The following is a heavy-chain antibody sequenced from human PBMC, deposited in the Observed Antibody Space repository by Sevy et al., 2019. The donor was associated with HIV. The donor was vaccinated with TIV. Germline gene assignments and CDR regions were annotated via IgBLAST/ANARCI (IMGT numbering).Heavy chain of an antibody. CDR1: GGSFGGFS. CDR2: VDH. D-gene: IGHD3-3*01. Sequence: SETLSLTCAVSGGSFGGFSWNWIRQPPGKGLEWIGEVDHYSPSLKSRVTISLDTSKNQFSLKLNSMTAADTAVYYCAGGGEGVVPSPVIGLGPWAKYWSFDLWGRGTLVTVSS. J-gene: IGHJ2*01. V-gene: IGHV4-34*01. CDR3: AGGGEGVVPSPVIGLGPWAKYWSFDL.